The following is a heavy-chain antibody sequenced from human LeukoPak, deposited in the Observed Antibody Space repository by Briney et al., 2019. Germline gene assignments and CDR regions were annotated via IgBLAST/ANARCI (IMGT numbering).Heavy chain of an antibody. D-gene: IGHD1-7*01. V-gene: IGHV4-59*01. CDR3: ARSLELQDAFDI. CDR1: GVSISGYY. CDR2: IYYSGST. Sequence: PSETLSLTCTVSGVSISGYYWSWIRQPPGKGLEWIGYIYYSGSTNYNPSLKSRVTISVDTSKNQFSLKLSSVTAADTAVYYCARSLELQDAFDIWGQGTMVTVSS. J-gene: IGHJ3*02.